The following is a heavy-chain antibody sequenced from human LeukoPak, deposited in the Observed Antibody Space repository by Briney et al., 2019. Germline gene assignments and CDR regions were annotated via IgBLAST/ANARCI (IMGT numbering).Heavy chain of an antibody. CDR2: ISGSGGST. J-gene: IGHJ4*02. D-gene: IGHD3-16*02. CDR3: ASSAYDYVWGSYLRY. CDR1: GFTFSSYG. V-gene: IGHV3-23*01. Sequence: GGSLRLSCAASGFTFSSYGMSWVRQAPGKGLEWVSAISGSGGSTYYADSVKGRFTISRDNSKNTLYLQMNSLRAEDTAVYYCASSAYDYVWGSYLRYWGQGTLVTVSS.